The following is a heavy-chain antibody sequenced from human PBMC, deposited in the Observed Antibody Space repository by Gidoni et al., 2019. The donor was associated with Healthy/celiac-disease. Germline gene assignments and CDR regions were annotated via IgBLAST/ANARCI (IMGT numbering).Heavy chain of an antibody. D-gene: IGHD4-17*01. Sequence: VQLVESGGGLVNPGGSLRLSCAASGFTFSSYSMNWVRQDPGKGLEWVSSISSSSSYIYYADSVKGRFTISRDNAKNSLYLQMNSLRAEDTAVYYCARDTDYGDYVDYWGQGTLVTVSS. CDR2: ISSSSSYI. J-gene: IGHJ4*02. CDR1: GFTFSSYS. CDR3: ARDTDYGDYVDY. V-gene: IGHV3-21*01.